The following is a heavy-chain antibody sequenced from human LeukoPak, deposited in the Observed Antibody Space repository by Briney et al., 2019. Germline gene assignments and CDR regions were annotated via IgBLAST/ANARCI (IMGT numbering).Heavy chain of an antibody. CDR2: IKQDGSEK. J-gene: IGHJ5*02. CDR1: GLTFSSYW. D-gene: IGHD6-19*01. V-gene: IGHV3-7*01. CDR3: AREYSSGWLGWFDP. Sequence: PGGSLRLSCAASGLTFSSYWMSWVRQAPGKGLEWVANIKQDGSEKYYVDSVKGRFTISRDNAKNSLYLQMNGLRAEDTAVYYCAREYSSGWLGWFDPWGQGTLVTVSS.